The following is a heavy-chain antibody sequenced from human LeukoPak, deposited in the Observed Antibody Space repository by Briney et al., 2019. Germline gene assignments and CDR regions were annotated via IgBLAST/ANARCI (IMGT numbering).Heavy chain of an antibody. V-gene: IGHV3-74*01. J-gene: IGHJ4*02. D-gene: IGHD3-10*01. CDR3: TKSSGDSYFDY. CDR1: GFTFSSYG. CDR2: INGDGRNI. Sequence: GGSLRLSCAASGFTFSSYGMHWVRQDPRKGLVWVSRINGDGRNINYADSVRGRFTISRDNAKNSLYLQMNNLRAEDTALYYCTKSSGDSYFDYWGQGTLVTVSS.